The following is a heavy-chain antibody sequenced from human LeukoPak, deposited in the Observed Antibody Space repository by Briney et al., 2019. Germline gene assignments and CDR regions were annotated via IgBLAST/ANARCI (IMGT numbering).Heavy chain of an antibody. Sequence: GGSLRLSCAASGFTFSSYWMSWVRQAPGKGLEWVANIKQDGSEKYYVDSVKGRFTISRDNAKNSLYLQMNSLRAEDTAVYYCAKAAESGSYYSHFDYWGQGTLVTVSS. CDR2: IKQDGSEK. CDR1: GFTFSSYW. J-gene: IGHJ4*02. V-gene: IGHV3-7*03. D-gene: IGHD3-10*01. CDR3: AKAAESGSYYSHFDY.